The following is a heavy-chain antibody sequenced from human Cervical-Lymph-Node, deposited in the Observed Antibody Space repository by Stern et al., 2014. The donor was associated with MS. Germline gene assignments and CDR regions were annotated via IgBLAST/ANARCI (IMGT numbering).Heavy chain of an antibody. CDR2: MNPNSGNT. J-gene: IGHJ6*02. CDR3: ARFSFGVVKPYYYGMDV. V-gene: IGHV1-8*01. Sequence: VQLLESGAEVKKPGASVKVSCKASGYTFTNYEINWVRQATGQGLEWMGWMNPNSGNTGYAQKFQGRVTMTRNTSISTAYMDLSSLRSDDTAVYYCARFSFGVVKPYYYGMDVWGQGTTVTVSS. CDR1: GYTFTNYE. D-gene: IGHD3-3*01.